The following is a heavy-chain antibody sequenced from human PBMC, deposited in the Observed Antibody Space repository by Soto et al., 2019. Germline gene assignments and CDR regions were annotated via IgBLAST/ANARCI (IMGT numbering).Heavy chain of an antibody. J-gene: IGHJ6*02. D-gene: IGHD1-26*01. CDR3: SIPVGALYGMDV. V-gene: IGHV4-39*01. Sequence: PSETLSLTCTVSGGSISSSSYYWGWIRQPPGKGLEWIGSIYCSGSTYYNPSLKSRVTISVDTSKNQFSLKLSSVTAADTAVYYCSIPVGALYGMDVWGQGTTVTVSS. CDR1: GGSISSSSYY. CDR2: IYCSGST.